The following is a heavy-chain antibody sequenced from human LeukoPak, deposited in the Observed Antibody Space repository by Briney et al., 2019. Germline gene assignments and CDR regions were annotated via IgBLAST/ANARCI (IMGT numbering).Heavy chain of an antibody. CDR1: GGSFSGYY. D-gene: IGHD6-19*01. CDR3: ARADSSGWYMDRWFDP. J-gene: IGHJ5*02. CDR2: IYYSGST. Sequence: NPSETLSLTCAVYGGSFSGYYWSWIRQPPGKGLEWIGYIYYSGSTNYNPSLKSRVTISVDTSKNQFSLKLSSVTAADTAVYYCARADSSGWYMDRWFDPWGQGTLVTVSS. V-gene: IGHV4-59*01.